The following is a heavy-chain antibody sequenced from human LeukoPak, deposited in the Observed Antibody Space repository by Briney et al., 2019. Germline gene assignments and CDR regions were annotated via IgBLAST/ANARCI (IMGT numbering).Heavy chain of an antibody. J-gene: IGHJ3*02. CDR1: GLTLSTYW. V-gene: IGHV3-7*04. CDR3: ARGGLYWHI. D-gene: IGHD2-15*01. CDR2: IKQDGSEK. Sequence: PGGSLRLSCAASGLTLSTYWMRWVRQAPGKGLEWVANIKQDGSEKNYVDSVKGRFTISRDNARNSLYLQMDSLRAEDTALYYCARGGLYWHIWGQGTMVTVSS.